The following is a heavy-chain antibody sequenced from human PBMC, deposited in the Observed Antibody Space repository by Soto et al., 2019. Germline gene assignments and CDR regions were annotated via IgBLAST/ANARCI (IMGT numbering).Heavy chain of an antibody. J-gene: IGHJ5*02. V-gene: IGHV3-74*01. Sequence: GGSLRLSCAASGFNFTNHWMHLVRQAPGKGLVWVSRITSDGKSKAYAESVKGRFAISRDNAKNTVYLQMNGLTVEDTAVYYCARESGDWPLNWLDPWGQGTLVTVSS. CDR2: ITSDGKSK. CDR1: GFNFTNHW. D-gene: IGHD2-21*02. CDR3: ARESGDWPLNWLDP.